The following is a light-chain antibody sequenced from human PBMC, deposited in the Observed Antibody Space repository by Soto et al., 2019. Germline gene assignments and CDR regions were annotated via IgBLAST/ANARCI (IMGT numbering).Light chain of an antibody. CDR1: SSNIGSNT. CDR3: AAWDYSLNGVV. V-gene: IGLV1-44*01. CDR2: SNN. J-gene: IGLJ2*01. Sequence: QSVLTQPPSASGTPGQRVTISCSGSSSNIGSNTVNWYQQLPGTAPKLLIYSNNQRPSGVPARFSGSKSGTSASLAISGLQSEYEADYYCAAWDYSLNGVVFGGGTKLTVL.